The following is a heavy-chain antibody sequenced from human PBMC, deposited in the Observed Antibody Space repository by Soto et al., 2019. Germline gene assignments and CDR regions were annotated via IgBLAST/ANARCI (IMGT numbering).Heavy chain of an antibody. V-gene: IGHV1-69*06. D-gene: IGHD6-13*01. CDR1: GGTFSSYA. CDR3: ARDYSYSSSWYEARHWFDP. J-gene: IGHJ5*02. Sequence: ASVKVSCKASGGTFSSYATSWVRQAPGQGLEWMGGIIPIFGTANYAQKFQGRVTITADKSTSTAYMELSSLRSEDTAVYYCARDYSYSSSWYEARHWFDPWGQGTLVTVSS. CDR2: IIPIFGTA.